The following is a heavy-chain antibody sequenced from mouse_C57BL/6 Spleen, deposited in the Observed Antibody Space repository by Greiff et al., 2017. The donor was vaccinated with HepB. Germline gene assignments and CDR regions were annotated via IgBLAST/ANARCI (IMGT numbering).Heavy chain of an antibody. CDR1: GYSFTSYY. V-gene: IGHV1-66*01. CDR3: AREGYYYGSSYGYFDV. D-gene: IGHD1-1*01. CDR2: IYPGSGNT. J-gene: IGHJ1*03. Sequence: VQLQQSGPELVKPGASVKISCKASGYSFTSYYIHWVKQRPGQGLEWIGWIYPGSGNTKYNEKFKGKATLTADTSSSTAYMQLSSLTSEDSAVYYCAREGYYYGSSYGYFDVWGTGTTVTVSS.